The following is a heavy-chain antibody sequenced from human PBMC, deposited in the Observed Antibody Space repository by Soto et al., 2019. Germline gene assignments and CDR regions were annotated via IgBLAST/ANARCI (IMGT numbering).Heavy chain of an antibody. CDR2: ISYDGSNK. CDR1: GFTFSSYA. CDR3: ARDRKDYGDYGGYYYYGMDV. Sequence: GGSLRLSCAASGFTFSSYAMHWVRQAPGKGLEWVAVISYDGSNKYYADSVKGRFTISRDNSKNTLYLQMNSLRAEDTAVYYCARDRKDYGDYGGYYYYGMDVWGQGTTVTVSS. V-gene: IGHV3-30-3*01. D-gene: IGHD4-17*01. J-gene: IGHJ6*02.